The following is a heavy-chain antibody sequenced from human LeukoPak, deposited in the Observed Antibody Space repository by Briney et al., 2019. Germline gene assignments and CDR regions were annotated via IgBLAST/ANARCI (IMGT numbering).Heavy chain of an antibody. D-gene: IGHD2-15*01. V-gene: IGHV3-21*01. J-gene: IGHJ4*02. CDR1: GFTFSSYW. Sequence: GGSLRLSCAASGFTFSSYWMHWVRQAPGKGLEWVSSISNGSTYIYYADSVKGRFTISRDNAKNSLYLQMNSLRAEDTAVYYCARLGYCSGGSCSSCDYWGQGALVTVSS. CDR2: ISNGSTYI. CDR3: ARLGYCSGGSCSSCDY.